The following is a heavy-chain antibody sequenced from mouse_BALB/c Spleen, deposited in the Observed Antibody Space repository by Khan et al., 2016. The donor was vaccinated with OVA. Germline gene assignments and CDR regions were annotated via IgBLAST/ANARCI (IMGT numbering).Heavy chain of an antibody. CDR1: GFAFTSYD. V-gene: IGHV5-9*02. CDR3: TRPSYYGNPWFTY. Sequence: EVELVESGGGLVKPGGSVKLSCEASGFAFTSYDMSWVRQTPEKRLEWVATISSTGAYTYYPDSVKGRFTISRDTATNTPYMQMSSLRSEDTALYYCTRPSYYGNPWFTYWGQGILVTVSA. CDR2: ISSTGAYT. J-gene: IGHJ3*01. D-gene: IGHD2-10*01.